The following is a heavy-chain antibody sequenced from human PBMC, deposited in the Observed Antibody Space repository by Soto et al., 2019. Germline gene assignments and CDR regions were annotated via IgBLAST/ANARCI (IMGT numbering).Heavy chain of an antibody. V-gene: IGHV1-46*01. J-gene: IGHJ5*02. CDR3: ASPPGGVYGIIREGTTWFPP. CDR1: GDTFTSYY. CDR2: INPNGGSI. D-gene: IGHD3-16*01. Sequence: QVRLVQSGAEVKAPGASVKVSCKAPGDTFTSYYMHWVRQAPGHGLEWMGVINPNGGSIRFAQKSQGRVPMTRDTTRSIVYLVVRGLTLEETAFYYWASPPGGVYGIIREGTTWFPPWGREAL.